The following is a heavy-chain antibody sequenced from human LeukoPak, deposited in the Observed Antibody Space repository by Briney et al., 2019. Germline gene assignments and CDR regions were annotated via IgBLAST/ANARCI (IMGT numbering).Heavy chain of an antibody. Sequence: GGSLRLSCAASGFTFSSYTIHWVRQAPGKGLEWVAVISFDGSYKYYADSVKGRLTFSRDNSKNTLYLQMNSLRPEDTAVYYCARDHGVAVAGSFDYWGQGTLVTVSS. J-gene: IGHJ4*02. CDR1: GFTFSSYT. V-gene: IGHV3-30*04. CDR3: ARDHGVAVAGSFDY. D-gene: IGHD6-19*01. CDR2: ISFDGSYK.